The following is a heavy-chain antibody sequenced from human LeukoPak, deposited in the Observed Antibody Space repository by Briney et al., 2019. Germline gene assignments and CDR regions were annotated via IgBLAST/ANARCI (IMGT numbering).Heavy chain of an antibody. CDR2: IIPIFGTA. CDR1: GGTFSSYA. V-gene: IGHV1-69*13. J-gene: IGHJ6*03. Sequence: GASVKVSCKASGGTFSSYAISWVRQAPGQGLEWMGGIIPIFGTANYAQKFQGRVTITADESTSTAYMELSSLRSEDTAVYYCARTYYYGSGSYYNYYYYMDVWGKGTTVTISS. D-gene: IGHD3-10*01. CDR3: ARTYYYGSGSYYNYYYYMDV.